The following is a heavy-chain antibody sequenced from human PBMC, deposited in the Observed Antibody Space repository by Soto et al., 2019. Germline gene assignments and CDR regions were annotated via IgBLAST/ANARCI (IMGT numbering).Heavy chain of an antibody. Sequence: GASVKVSCKASGYTFTSYGISWVRQAPGQGLEWMGWISAYNGNTNYAQKLQGRVTMTTDTSTSTAYMELRSLRSDDTAVYYCARNPGDYDFWSGYDVSGYYGMDVWGQGTTVTVSS. CDR1: GYTFTSYG. J-gene: IGHJ6*02. V-gene: IGHV1-18*01. CDR3: ARNPGDYDFWSGYDVSGYYGMDV. D-gene: IGHD3-3*01. CDR2: ISAYNGNT.